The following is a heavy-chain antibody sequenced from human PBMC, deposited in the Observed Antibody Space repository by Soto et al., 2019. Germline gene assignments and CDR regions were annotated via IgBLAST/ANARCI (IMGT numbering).Heavy chain of an antibody. D-gene: IGHD2-8*01. Sequence: PSETLSLTCAVYGGSFIGYYWSWIRQPPGKGLEWIGEINHSGSTNYNPSLKSRVTISVDTSKNQFSLKLSSVTAADTAVYYCARGPIVLMVYAIPTLTTYGMDVWGQGTTVTVSS. CDR1: GGSFIGYY. V-gene: IGHV4-34*01. CDR3: ARGPIVLMVYAIPTLTTYGMDV. J-gene: IGHJ6*02. CDR2: INHSGST.